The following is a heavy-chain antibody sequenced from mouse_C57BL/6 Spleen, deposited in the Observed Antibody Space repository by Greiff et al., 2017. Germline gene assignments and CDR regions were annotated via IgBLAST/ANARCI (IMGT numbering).Heavy chain of an antibody. J-gene: IGHJ2*01. CDR1: GYTFTSYG. CDR3: ARGGSAPYYFDY. Sequence: VQLVESGAELARPGASVKLSCKASGYTFTSYGISWVKQRTGQGLEWIGEIYPRSGNTYYNEKFKGKATLTADKSSSTAYMELRSLTSEDSAVYFCARGGSAPYYFDYWGQGTTLTVSS. V-gene: IGHV1-81*01. D-gene: IGHD3-2*02. CDR2: IYPRSGNT.